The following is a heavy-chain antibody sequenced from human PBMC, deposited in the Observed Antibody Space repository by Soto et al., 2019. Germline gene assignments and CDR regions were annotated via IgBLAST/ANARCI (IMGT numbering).Heavy chain of an antibody. D-gene: IGHD3-16*01. V-gene: IGHV1-69*13. CDR3: ARGGGPYVWFNEF. CDR1: GGLFSSFA. J-gene: IGHJ4*02. CDR2: IIPVFGTT. Sequence: GASVKVSCKDSGGLFSSFAISWVRQAPGQGLEWLGGIIPVFGTTNYAEKFQDRVTITADESTNTAYMELTSLTSGDTAIYYCARGGGPYVWFNEFWGQGTLVTV.